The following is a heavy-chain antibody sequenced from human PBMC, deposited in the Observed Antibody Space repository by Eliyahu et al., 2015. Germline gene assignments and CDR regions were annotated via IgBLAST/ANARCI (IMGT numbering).Heavy chain of an antibody. CDR2: ISATGST. J-gene: IGHJ4*02. D-gene: IGHD3-3*01. Sequence: EVQLLESGGGLAQPGGSLRXXXTASGFTFGXXAMNWVRQAPGEGLEWVSGISATGSTYYAESVEGRFTISRDNSRNTLYLQMSSLRAEDTALYYCAKNTGGITIFGVVVNGFDQWGQGTLVTVSS. V-gene: IGHV3-23*01. CDR1: GFTFGXXA. CDR3: AKNTGGITIFGVVVNGFDQ.